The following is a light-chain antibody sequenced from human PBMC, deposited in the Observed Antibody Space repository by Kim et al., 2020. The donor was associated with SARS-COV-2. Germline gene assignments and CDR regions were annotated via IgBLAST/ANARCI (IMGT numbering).Light chain of an antibody. CDR2: DNN. J-gene: IGLJ2*01. Sequence: QKVPISSSGRRSNLGMKYVSGYRQLPGTAPKLLINDNNKRPSGIPDRFSGSKSGTSATLGITGLQTGDEADYYCGTWDSSLSAVVFGGGTQLTVL. CDR1: RSNLGMKY. CDR3: GTWDSSLSAVV. V-gene: IGLV1-51*01.